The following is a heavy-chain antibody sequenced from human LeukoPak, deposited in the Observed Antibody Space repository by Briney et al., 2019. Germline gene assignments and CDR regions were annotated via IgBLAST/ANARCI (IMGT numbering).Heavy chain of an antibody. V-gene: IGHV4-30-2*01. CDR1: GGSISSGGYS. CDR2: IYHSVST. CDR3: ARGPSITIFGVVMYTWFDP. J-gene: IGHJ5*02. Sequence: TSQTLSLTCSVSGGSISSGGYSWSWIRQPPGKGLEWIGYIYHSVSTYYNPSLKSRVTISVDRCKNQFSLNLISVTAADTAVYYCARGPSITIFGVVMYTWFDPWGQGTPVSVSS. D-gene: IGHD3-3*01.